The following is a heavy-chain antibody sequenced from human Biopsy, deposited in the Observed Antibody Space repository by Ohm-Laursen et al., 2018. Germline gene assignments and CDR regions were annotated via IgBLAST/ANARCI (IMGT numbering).Heavy chain of an antibody. CDR2: INPNSGVT. V-gene: IGHV1-2*02. D-gene: IGHD3-10*01. J-gene: IGHJ4*02. Sequence: ASVKVSCKASGYTFTGYYMHWVRQAPGQGLEWMGWINPNSGVTNYAQRFQGRVTMTRDTSISTAYMELSRLRSDDTAVYYCARDPRYGYGSYFDYWGQGTLVAVSS. CDR1: GYTFTGYY. CDR3: ARDPRYGYGSYFDY.